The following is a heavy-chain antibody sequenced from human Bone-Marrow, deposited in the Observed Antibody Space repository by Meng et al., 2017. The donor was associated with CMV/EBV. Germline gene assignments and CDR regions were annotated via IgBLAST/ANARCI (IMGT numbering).Heavy chain of an antibody. CDR1: GFTFSDYY. D-gene: IGHD6-19*01. Sequence: GESLKISCAASGFTFSDYYMTWIRQAPGKGLEWISYISNSATTMYYADSVKGRFTISRDNAKNSLYLQMNSLSAEDTAVYYCARGAVNVDYYNFKGMDVWAQGTTVTVSS. CDR2: ISNSATTM. J-gene: IGHJ6*02. V-gene: IGHV3-11*04. CDR3: ARGAVNVDYYNFKGMDV.